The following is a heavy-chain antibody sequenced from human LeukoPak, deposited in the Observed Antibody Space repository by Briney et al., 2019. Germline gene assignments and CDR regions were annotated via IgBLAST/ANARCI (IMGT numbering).Heavy chain of an antibody. V-gene: IGHV1-69-2*01. CDR3: ATVTNLRFDWYFDL. J-gene: IGHJ2*01. D-gene: IGHD3-16*01. Sequence: GASVKISCKVSGYTFTDYYMHWVQQAPGKGLEWMGLVDPEDGETIYAEKFQGRVTITADTSTDTAYMELNSLRSEDTAVYYCATVTNLRFDWYFDLWGRGTLVTVSS. CDR1: GYTFTDYY. CDR2: VDPEDGET.